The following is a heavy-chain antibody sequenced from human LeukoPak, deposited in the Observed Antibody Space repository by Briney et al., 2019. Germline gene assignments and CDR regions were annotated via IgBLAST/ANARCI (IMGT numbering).Heavy chain of an antibody. D-gene: IGHD1-26*01. J-gene: IGHJ4*02. CDR1: GFTFNHAW. CDR3: TKVCGSYAFAF. V-gene: IGHV3-15*01. CDR2: IKSKTDGGRT. Sequence: GGSLRLSCAASGFTFNHAWMSWVRQAPGKGLEWVGRIKSKTDGGRTDYAAPVKGRFTISRDDSKNTLYLQMNSLKTEDTAVYFCTKVCGSYAFAFWGQGTLVTVSS.